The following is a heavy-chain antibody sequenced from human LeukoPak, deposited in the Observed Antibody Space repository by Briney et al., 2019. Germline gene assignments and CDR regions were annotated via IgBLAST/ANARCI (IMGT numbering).Heavy chain of an antibody. D-gene: IGHD3-22*01. V-gene: IGHV3-49*03. J-gene: IGHJ4*02. Sequence: GGSLRLSCTASGFTFGDYAMSWFRQAPGKGLEWVGFIRSKAYGGTTEYAASVKGRFTISRDDSKSIAYLQMNSLKTEDTAVYYCTTDYYDSSGYYYLIDYWGQGTLVTVSS. CDR3: TTDYYDSSGYYYLIDY. CDR1: GFTFGDYA. CDR2: IRSKAYGGTT.